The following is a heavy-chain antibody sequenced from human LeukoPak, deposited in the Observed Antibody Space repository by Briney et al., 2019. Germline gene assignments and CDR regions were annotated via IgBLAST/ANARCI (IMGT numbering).Heavy chain of an antibody. CDR1: GYTFTSYS. CDR2: ISGYNGDT. CDR3: ARLTSSYDFWSGYPFDP. D-gene: IGHD3-3*01. J-gene: IGHJ5*02. V-gene: IGHV1-18*01. Sequence: ASVKVSCKASGYTFTSYSISWVRQAPGQGLEWLGWISGYNGDTKYTQNLQGRVTVTTDTSTSTAYMELRSLRSDDTAVYYCARLTSSYDFWSGYPFDPWGQGTLVTVSS.